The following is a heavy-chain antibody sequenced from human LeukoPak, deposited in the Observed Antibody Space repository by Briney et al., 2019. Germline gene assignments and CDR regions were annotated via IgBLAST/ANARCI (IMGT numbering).Heavy chain of an antibody. D-gene: IGHD6-6*01. CDR3: AKDLSIAARPCFDY. J-gene: IGHJ4*02. V-gene: IGHV3-23*01. CDR1: RFTFSSYA. Sequence: GGSLRLAWAASRFTFSSYAISWVRHAPGKGLEWVSVISSSGDYTYFADSGKGRFTIARDNSKNTVYLQMNSLRAEDTAVYYCAKDLSIAARPCFDYWGQGTLVTVSS. CDR2: ISSSGDYT.